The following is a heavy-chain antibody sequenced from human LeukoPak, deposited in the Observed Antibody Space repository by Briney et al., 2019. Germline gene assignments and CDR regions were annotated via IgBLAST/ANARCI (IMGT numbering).Heavy chain of an antibody. CDR3: ARDGVLRFLEGGWFDP. D-gene: IGHD3-3*01. V-gene: IGHV1-18*01. Sequence: ASVKVSCKASGYTFTSYGISWVRQAPGQGLEWMGWISAYNGNTNYAQKLQGRVTMTTDTSTSTAYMELRSLRSDDTAVYYCARDGVLRFLEGGWFDPWGQGTLVTVSS. CDR2: ISAYNGNT. J-gene: IGHJ5*02. CDR1: GYTFTSYG.